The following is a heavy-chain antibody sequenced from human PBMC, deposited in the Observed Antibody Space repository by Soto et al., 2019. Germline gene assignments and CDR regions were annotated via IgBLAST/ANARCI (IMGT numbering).Heavy chain of an antibody. J-gene: IGHJ4*02. V-gene: IGHV3-30-3*01. CDR1: GFTFSSYA. Sequence: QVQLVESGGGVVQPGRSLRLFCAASGFTFSSYAMHWVRQAPGKGLEWVAVISYDGSNKYYADSVKGRFTISRDNSKNTLYLQMNSLRAEDTAVYYCARDKGTAMVNWGQGTLVTVSS. CDR3: ARDKGTAMVN. CDR2: ISYDGSNK. D-gene: IGHD5-18*01.